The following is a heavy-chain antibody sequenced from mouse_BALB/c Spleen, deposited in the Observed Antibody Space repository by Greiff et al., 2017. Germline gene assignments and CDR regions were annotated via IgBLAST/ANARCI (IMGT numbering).Heavy chain of an antibody. CDR3: ARNYYGSRLDY. CDR1: GYSITSDYA. J-gene: IGHJ2*01. Sequence: EVQLQQSGPGLVKPSQSLSLTCTVTGYSITSDYAWNWIRQFPGNKLEWMGYISYSGSTSYNPSLKSRISITRDTSKNQFFLQLNSVTTEDTATYYCARNYYGSRLDYWGQGTTLTVSS. CDR2: ISYSGST. D-gene: IGHD1-1*01. V-gene: IGHV3-2*02.